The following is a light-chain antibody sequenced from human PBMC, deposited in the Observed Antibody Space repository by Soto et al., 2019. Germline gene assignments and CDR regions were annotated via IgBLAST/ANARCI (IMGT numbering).Light chain of an antibody. CDR3: QQYGSSPPYT. CDR2: GAS. V-gene: IGKV3-20*01. CDR1: QSVSSSY. Sequence: EIVLTQSPGTLSLSPGERATLSCRASQSVSSSYFAWYQQKPGQAPRLLIYGASSRATSIPDRFSGSGSGTDFTLTISRLEPEDFAVYYCQQYGSSPPYTFGQGTKLEIK. J-gene: IGKJ2*01.